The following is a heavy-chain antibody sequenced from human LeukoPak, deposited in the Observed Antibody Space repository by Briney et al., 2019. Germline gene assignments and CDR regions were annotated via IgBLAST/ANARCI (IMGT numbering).Heavy chain of an antibody. CDR2: INSDGGST. J-gene: IGHJ3*02. CDR1: GFTFSSYW. CDR3: AKSLFTSATGTGRAFDI. V-gene: IGHV3-74*01. Sequence: GGSLRLSCVASGFTFSSYWIHWVRQAPGKGLVWVSRINSDGGSTDYADSVKGRFTISRDNAKNTLYLQMNSLRAEDTAVYYCAKSLFTSATGTGRAFDIWGQGTMVTVSS. D-gene: IGHD1-1*01.